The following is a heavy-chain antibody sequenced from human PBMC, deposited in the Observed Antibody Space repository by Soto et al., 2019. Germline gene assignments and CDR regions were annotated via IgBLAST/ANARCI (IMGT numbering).Heavy chain of an antibody. CDR1: GFTFSSYA. J-gene: IGHJ4*02. CDR2: ISYDGSNK. V-gene: IGHV3-30-3*01. D-gene: IGHD3-3*01. CDR3: ARESREEGDFWSGRYFDY. Sequence: QVQLVESGGGVVQPGRSLRLSCAASGFTFSSYAMHWVRQAPGKGLEWVAVISYDGSNKYYADSVKGRFTISRDNSKNTLYLQMNSLRAEDTAVYYCARESREEGDFWSGRYFDYWGQGTLVTVSS.